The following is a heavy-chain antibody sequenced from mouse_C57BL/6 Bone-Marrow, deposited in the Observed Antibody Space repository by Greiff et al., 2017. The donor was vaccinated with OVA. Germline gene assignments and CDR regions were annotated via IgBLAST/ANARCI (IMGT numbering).Heavy chain of an antibody. J-gene: IGHJ3*01. V-gene: IGHV1-64*01. D-gene: IGHD4-1*01. CDR2: IHPNSGST. Sequence: VQLQQSGAELVKPGASVKLSCKASGYTFTSYWMHWVKQRPGQGLEWIGMIHPNSGSTNYNEKIKSKATLTVDKSSSTAYMQLSSLTSEDSAVYYCARELTGSVWFAYWGQGTLVTVSA. CDR3: ARELTGSVWFAY. CDR1: GYTFTSYW.